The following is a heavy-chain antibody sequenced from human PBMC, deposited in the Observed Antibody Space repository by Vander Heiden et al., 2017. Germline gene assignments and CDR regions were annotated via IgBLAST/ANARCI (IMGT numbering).Heavy chain of an antibody. V-gene: IGHV3-53*01. CDR2: VYSGGST. CDR3: ARGHSSGWD. Sequence: EVQLVESGGGLIQPGGSLTPSGAASGFTVRGNYMNGGRQAPGKGLEWVSVVYSGGSTYYADSVKGRFTISRDNSKNTLYLQMNSLRAEDTAVYYCARGHSSGWDWGQGTLVTVSS. J-gene: IGHJ4*02. CDR1: GFTVRGNY. D-gene: IGHD6-19*01.